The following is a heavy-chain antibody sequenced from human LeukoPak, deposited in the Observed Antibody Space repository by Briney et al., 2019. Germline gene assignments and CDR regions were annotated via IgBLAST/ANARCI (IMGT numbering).Heavy chain of an antibody. CDR1: GYTFTSFD. D-gene: IGHD3-3*02. CDR3: SRAPRSQHLSIS. Sequence: GASVKVSCKAFGYTFTSFDINWVRQATGQGLEWMGWINPNSGNTGYAQKFQGRVSMTRDTSISTAYMELSSLTSEDTALYYCSRAPRSQHLSISWGQGTLVT. J-gene: IGHJ5*02. V-gene: IGHV1-8*01. CDR2: INPNSGNT.